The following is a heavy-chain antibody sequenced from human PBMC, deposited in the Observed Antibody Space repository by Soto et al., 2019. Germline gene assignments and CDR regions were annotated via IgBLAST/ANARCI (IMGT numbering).Heavy chain of an antibody. J-gene: IGHJ3*02. D-gene: IGHD2-15*01. V-gene: IGHV3-11*01. Sequence: PGGSLRLSCAASGSTFSDYYMSWIRQAPGKGLEWVSYISSSGSTIYYADSVKGRFTISRDNAKNSLYLQMNSLRAEDTAVYYCARDDKAVVVAATTDAFDIWGQGTMVTVSS. CDR2: ISSSGSTI. CDR3: ARDDKAVVVAATTDAFDI. CDR1: GSTFSDYY.